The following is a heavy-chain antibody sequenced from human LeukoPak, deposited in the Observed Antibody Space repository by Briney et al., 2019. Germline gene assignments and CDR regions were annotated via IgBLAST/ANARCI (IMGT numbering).Heavy chain of an antibody. V-gene: IGHV3-23*01. CDR1: GFTFGSYA. CDR3: ARGPFSSSWSNNNDY. D-gene: IGHD6-13*01. CDR2: ISGSGGNT. J-gene: IGHJ4*02. Sequence: GGSLRLSCAASGFTFGSYAMSWVRQAPGKGLEWVSAISGSGGNTYYADSVKGRFTISRDNSKNTLYLQMNSLRAEDTAVYYCARGPFSSSWSNNNDYWGQGTLVTVSS.